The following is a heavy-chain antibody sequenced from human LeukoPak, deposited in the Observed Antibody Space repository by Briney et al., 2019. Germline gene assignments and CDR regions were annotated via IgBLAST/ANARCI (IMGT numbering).Heavy chain of an antibody. CDR2: INHSGST. D-gene: IGHD5-18*01. CDR3: ARMVSFDY. V-gene: IGHV4-34*01. CDR1: GGSFSGYY. J-gene: IGHJ4*02. Sequence: SETLSLTCAVYGGSFSGYYWSWIRQPPGKGLEWIGEINHSGSTNYNPSLESRVTISVDTSKNQFSLKLSSVTAADTAVYYCARMVSFDYWGQGTLVTVSS.